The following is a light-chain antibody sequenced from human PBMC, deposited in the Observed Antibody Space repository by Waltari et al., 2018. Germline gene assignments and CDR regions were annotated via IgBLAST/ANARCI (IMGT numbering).Light chain of an antibody. CDR3: QKYDFLPAT. CDR1: RGVGKS. CDR2: HAS. J-gene: IGKJ1*01. V-gene: IGKV3-20*01. Sequence: EIVLTQSPGTLSLSPGERATLSCRASRGVGKSLAWYQRRPGQATRLLLYHASITATGIPDRFSGSGYGTDFSLTISRLEPEDFAVYYCQKYDFLPATFGQGTTVEIK.